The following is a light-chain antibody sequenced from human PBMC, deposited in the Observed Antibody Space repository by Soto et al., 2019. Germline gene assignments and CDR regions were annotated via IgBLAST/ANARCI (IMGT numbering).Light chain of an antibody. CDR2: DVS. V-gene: IGLV2-11*01. CDR1: SSDVGGYNY. J-gene: IGLJ3*02. Sequence: QSALTQPRSESGSPGQSVTISCTGTSSDVGGYNYVSWYQQHPGKAPKLVIYDVSKWPSGVPNHFSGSKFGNTASLTISGLQAEDEADYYCCSYAGNSLWVFGGGTKLTVL. CDR3: CSYAGNSLWV.